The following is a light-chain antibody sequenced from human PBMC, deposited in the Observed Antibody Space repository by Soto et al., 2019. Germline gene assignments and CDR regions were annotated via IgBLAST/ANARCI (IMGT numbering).Light chain of an antibody. CDR3: AAWDDSLSGVV. Sequence: QSVLTQQHSASGTPGQRVTISCSGSSSNIGSNYVFWYQHLPGTTPKLLNYRNNQRPSGVPDRFSGSKSGTSASLAISGLRSEDETDYYCAAWDDSLSGVVFGGGTKLTVL. V-gene: IGLV1-47*01. CDR2: RNN. CDR1: SSNIGSNY. J-gene: IGLJ2*01.